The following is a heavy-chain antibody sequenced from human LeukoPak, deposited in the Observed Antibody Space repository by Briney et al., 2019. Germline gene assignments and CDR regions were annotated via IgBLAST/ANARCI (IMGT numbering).Heavy chain of an antibody. D-gene: IGHD3-10*01. CDR2: INTNTGNP. CDR3: ARVEWFEVLDAFDI. Sequence: ASVKVSCKASGYTFTSYAMNWVRQAPGQGLEWMGWINTNTGNPTYAQGFTGRFVFSLDTSVSTAYLQISSLKAEDTAVYYCARVEWFEVLDAFDIWGQGTMVTVSS. CDR1: GYTFTSYA. J-gene: IGHJ3*02. V-gene: IGHV7-4-1*02.